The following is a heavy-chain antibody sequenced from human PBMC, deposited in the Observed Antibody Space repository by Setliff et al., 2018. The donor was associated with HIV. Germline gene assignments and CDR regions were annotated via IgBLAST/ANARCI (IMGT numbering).Heavy chain of an antibody. Sequence: ASVKVSCKASGYTFTSYYIHWVRQAPGQGLEWMGIINPSGYTNYAQNVQGRVTVTMDTSTSTAYMELRSLKSDDTAVYYCARGKTWLRFLDYWGQGTLVTVSS. CDR1: GYTFTSYY. CDR2: INPSGYT. J-gene: IGHJ4*02. CDR3: ARGKTWLRFLDY. V-gene: IGHV1-46*01. D-gene: IGHD5-12*01.